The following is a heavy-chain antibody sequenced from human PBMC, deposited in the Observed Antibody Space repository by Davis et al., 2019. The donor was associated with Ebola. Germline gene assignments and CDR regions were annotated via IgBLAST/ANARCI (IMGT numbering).Heavy chain of an antibody. V-gene: IGHV3-21*04. CDR1: GFSFSDYS. D-gene: IGHD5-12*01. Sequence: GESLKISCATSGFSFSDYSMSWVRQAPGKGLEWVSSITPTGSYISYADSVKGRFTMSRDNAKNSLYLQMDSLRAEDTAIYYCAKGGYSYGDIDYWGQGTLVSVSS. J-gene: IGHJ4*02. CDR3: AKGGYSYGDIDY. CDR2: ITPTGSYI.